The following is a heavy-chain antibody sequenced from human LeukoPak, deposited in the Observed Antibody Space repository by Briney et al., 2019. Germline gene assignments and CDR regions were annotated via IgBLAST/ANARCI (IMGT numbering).Heavy chain of an antibody. J-gene: IGHJ3*02. Sequence: SGGSLRLSCAASGFTFSSYAMSWVRQAPGKGLEWVSAISGSGGSTYYADSVKGRFTISRDNSKNTLYLQMNSLRAEDTAVYYCAKDLGGYAPEAPRDAFDIWGQGTMVTVSS. CDR1: GFTFSSYA. D-gene: IGHD5-12*01. V-gene: IGHV3-23*01. CDR3: AKDLGGYAPEAPRDAFDI. CDR2: ISGSGGST.